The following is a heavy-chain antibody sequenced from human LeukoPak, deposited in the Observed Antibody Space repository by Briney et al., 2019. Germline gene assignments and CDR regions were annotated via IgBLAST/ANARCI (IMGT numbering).Heavy chain of an antibody. Sequence: GGSLRLSCAASGFTFSRDWMHWVRQAPGKGLVWVSGMRGSGGSTYYADSAKGRFTISRDDSRTTVYLQMNSLRAEDTAVYYCARGQESYSGSGTHLFDIWGQGTMVTVSS. CDR1: GFTFSRDW. D-gene: IGHD3-10*01. J-gene: IGHJ3*02. V-gene: IGHV3-23*01. CDR2: MRGSGGST. CDR3: ARGQESYSGSGTHLFDI.